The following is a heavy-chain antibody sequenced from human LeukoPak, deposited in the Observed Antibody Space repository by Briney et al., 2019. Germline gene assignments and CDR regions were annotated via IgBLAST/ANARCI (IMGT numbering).Heavy chain of an antibody. CDR2: IYHSGST. CDR3: ARVGSGWYDY. V-gene: IGHV4-30-2*01. J-gene: IGHJ4*02. D-gene: IGHD6-19*01. CDR1: GGSISSGGYS. Sequence: PSQTLSLTCAVSGGSISSGGYSWSWLRQPPGKGLEWIGYIYHSGSTYYNPSLKSRVTISVDRSKNQFSLKLSSVTAADTAVYYCARVGSGWYDYWGQGTLVTVSS.